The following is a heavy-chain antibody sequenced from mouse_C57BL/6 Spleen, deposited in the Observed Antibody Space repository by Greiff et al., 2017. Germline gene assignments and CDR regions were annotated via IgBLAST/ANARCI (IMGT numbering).Heavy chain of an antibody. CDR2: IDPNSGGT. CDR3: ARGVIYDGYLVYAMDY. D-gene: IGHD2-3*01. J-gene: IGHJ4*01. V-gene: IGHV1-72*01. CDR1: GYTFTSYW. Sequence: QVQLQQPGAELVKPGASVKLSCKASGYTFTSYWMHWVKQRPGRGLEWIGRIDPNSGGTKYNEKFKSKATLTVDKPSSTAYMQLSSLTSEDSAVYECARGVIYDGYLVYAMDYWGQGTSVTVSS.